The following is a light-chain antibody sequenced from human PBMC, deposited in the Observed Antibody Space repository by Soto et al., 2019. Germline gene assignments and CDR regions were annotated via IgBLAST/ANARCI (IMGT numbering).Light chain of an antibody. Sequence: EIVSTQSPGTLALSPGARATLSCRASQSVSSSSLAWYQQIPGRAPRLLIYGASTRAIGIPARFSGSGSGTEFTLTITSLRSEDFAVYYCQQYNHWPPTFGHGTKVDIK. J-gene: IGKJ1*01. CDR1: QSVSSS. CDR2: GAS. V-gene: IGKV3D-15*01. CDR3: QQYNHWPPT.